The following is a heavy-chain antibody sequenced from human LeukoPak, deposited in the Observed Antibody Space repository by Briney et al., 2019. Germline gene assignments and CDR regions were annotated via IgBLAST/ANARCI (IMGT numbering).Heavy chain of an antibody. CDR3: ARGTRIQLWSYFDY. Sequence: SETLSLTCTVSGGSISSGGYYWSWIRQHPGKGLEWIGCIYYSGSTYYNPSLKSRVTISVDTSKNQFSLKLSSVTAADTAVYYCARGTRIQLWSYFDYWGQGTLVTVSS. J-gene: IGHJ4*02. V-gene: IGHV4-31*03. D-gene: IGHD5-18*01. CDR1: GGSISSGGYY. CDR2: IYYSGST.